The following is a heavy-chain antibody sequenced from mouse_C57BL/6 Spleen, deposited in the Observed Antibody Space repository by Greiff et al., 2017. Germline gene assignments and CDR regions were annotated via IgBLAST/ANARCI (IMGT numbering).Heavy chain of an antibody. D-gene: IGHD2-4*01. V-gene: IGHV14-4*01. CDR3: TTGRLRYAY. CDR1: GFNIKDDY. J-gene: IGHJ3*01. CDR2: IDPENGDT. Sequence: EVQLQESGAELVRPGASVKSSCTASGFNIKDDYMHWVKQRPEQGLEWIGWIDPENGDTEYASKFQGKATITADTSSNTAYLQLSSLTSEDTAVYYCTTGRLRYAYWGQGTLVTVSA.